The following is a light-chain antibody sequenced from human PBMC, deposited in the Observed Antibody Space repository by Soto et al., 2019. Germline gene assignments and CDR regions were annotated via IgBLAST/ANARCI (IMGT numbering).Light chain of an antibody. J-gene: IGLJ2*01. Sequence: QSALTQHASVSGSPGQSITISCTGTSSDIGYDDFVSWYQHHPDKNPKRIIFEVTYRPTGISHRFSASKSGNTASLTISGLEAEDEAAYDCRSYAGSGPYVVFGGGTKLTVL. V-gene: IGLV2-14*01. CDR1: SSDIGYDDF. CDR3: RSYAGSGPYVV. CDR2: EVT.